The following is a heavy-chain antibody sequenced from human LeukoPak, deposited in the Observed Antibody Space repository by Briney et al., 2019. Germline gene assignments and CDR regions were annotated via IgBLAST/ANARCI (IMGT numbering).Heavy chain of an antibody. CDR2: ISYDGSNK. Sequence: GGSLRLSCAASGFTFSSYAMHWVRQAPGKGLEWVAVISYDGSNKYYADSVKGRFTISRDNAKNSLYLQMNSLRAEDTAVYYCARSLTNYYDSSGYYLGDAFDIWGQGTMVTVSS. V-gene: IGHV3-30-3*01. CDR1: GFTFSSYA. CDR3: ARSLTNYYDSSGYYLGDAFDI. J-gene: IGHJ3*02. D-gene: IGHD3-22*01.